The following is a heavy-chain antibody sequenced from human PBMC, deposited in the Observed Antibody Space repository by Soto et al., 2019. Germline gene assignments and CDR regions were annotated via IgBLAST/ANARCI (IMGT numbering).Heavy chain of an antibody. CDR2: VRSKSNNYAT. CDR3: TRGYGDYVRDY. J-gene: IGHJ4*02. CDR1: GFTFSGSA. V-gene: IGHV3-73*01. Sequence: EVQLVESGGGLVQPGGSLKLSCEVSGFTFSGSAMHWVRQASGKGWEWVGRVRSKSNNYATAYAASVKGRFTISRDDSKKTAYLQMNSLKTEDTAVCYCTRGYGDYVRDYWGQGTLVTVSS. D-gene: IGHD4-17*01.